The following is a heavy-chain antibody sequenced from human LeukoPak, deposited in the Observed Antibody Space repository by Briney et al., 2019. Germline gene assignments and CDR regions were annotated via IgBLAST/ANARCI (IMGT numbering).Heavy chain of an antibody. CDR2: IYYTGTT. J-gene: IGHJ5*02. CDR1: GTLIDAGY. V-gene: IGHV4-59*08. Sequence: SETLSLTCAVSGTLIDAGYWSWFRQAPGKGLQWIGEIYYTGTTNHNPSLKSRVTMSIDVMKDELSLKVTSVTAADTAVYFCARHSEGWPVPWGQGFLSPSPQ. D-gene: IGHD6-19*01. CDR3: ARHSEGWPVP.